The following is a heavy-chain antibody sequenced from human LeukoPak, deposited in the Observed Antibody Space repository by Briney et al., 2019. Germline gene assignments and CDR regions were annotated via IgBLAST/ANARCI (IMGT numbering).Heavy chain of an antibody. CDR3: ARVLSVYCGGDCYSFDY. D-gene: IGHD2-21*02. V-gene: IGHV1-18*01. J-gene: IGHJ4*02. CDR1: GYTFTSYG. CDR2: ISAYNGNT. Sequence: ASVKVSCKASGYTFTSYGISWVRLAPGQGLEWMGWISAYNGNTNYAQKLQGRVTMTTDTSTSTAYMELRSLRSDDTAVYYCARVLSVYCGGDCYSFDYWGQGTLVTVSS.